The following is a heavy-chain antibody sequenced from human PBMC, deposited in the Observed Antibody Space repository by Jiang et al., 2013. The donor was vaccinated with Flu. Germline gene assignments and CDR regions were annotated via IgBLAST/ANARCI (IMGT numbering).Heavy chain of an antibody. CDR1: GDSVSSNSAA. Sequence: QTLSLTCAISGDSVSSNSAAWNWIRQSPSRGLEWLGRTYYRSKWYNDYAVSVKSRITINPDTSKNQFSLQLNSVTPEDTAVYYCARFVEMATIHGTQNAFDIWGQGTMVTVSS. D-gene: IGHD5-24*01. CDR3: ARFVEMATIHGTQNAFDI. CDR2: TYYRSKWYN. J-gene: IGHJ3*02. V-gene: IGHV6-1*01.